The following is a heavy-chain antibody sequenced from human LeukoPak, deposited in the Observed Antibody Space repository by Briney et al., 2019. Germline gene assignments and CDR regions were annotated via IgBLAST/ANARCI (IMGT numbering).Heavy chain of an antibody. CDR1: GFTFSSYS. J-gene: IGHJ4*02. V-gene: IGHV3-21*01. Sequence: KTGGSLGLSCAASGFTFSSYSMNWVRQAPGKGLEWVSSISSSSSYIYYADSVKGRFTISRDNAKNSLYLQMNSLRAEDTAVYYCAKDSSSSWYEEEGFDYWGQGTLVTVSS. D-gene: IGHD6-13*01. CDR3: AKDSSSSWYEEEGFDY. CDR2: ISSSSSYI.